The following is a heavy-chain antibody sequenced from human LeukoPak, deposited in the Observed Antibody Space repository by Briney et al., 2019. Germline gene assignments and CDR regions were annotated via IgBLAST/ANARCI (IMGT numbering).Heavy chain of an antibody. CDR3: ARGAWATRLGS. CDR2: IYESGTT. CDR1: GESLNSYY. D-gene: IGHD2-15*01. J-gene: IGHJ4*02. V-gene: IGHV4-34*01. Sequence: SETLSLTCAVYGESLNSYYWSWVRQPPGEGLEWIGEIYESGTTEYNPTLKSRVTISMVPSKQQFSLSLSSVTAADTAVYYCARGAWATRLGSWGLGTPVIVSS.